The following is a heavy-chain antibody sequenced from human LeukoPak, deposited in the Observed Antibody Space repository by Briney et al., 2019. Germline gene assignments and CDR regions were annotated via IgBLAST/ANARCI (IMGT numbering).Heavy chain of an antibody. CDR2: INPNSGCT. Sequence: GASAKVSCKASGYTFTGYYMHWVRQAPGQGLEWMGWINPNSGCTNYAQKFQGRVTMTRDTSISTAYMELSRLRSDDTAVYYCARERYCSSSSCYNEIDYWGQGTLVTVSS. CDR1: GYTFTGYY. CDR3: ARERYCSSSSCYNEIDY. D-gene: IGHD2-2*02. J-gene: IGHJ4*02. V-gene: IGHV1-2*02.